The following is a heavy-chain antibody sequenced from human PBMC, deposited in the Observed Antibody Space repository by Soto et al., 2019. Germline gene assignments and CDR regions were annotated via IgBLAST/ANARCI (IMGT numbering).Heavy chain of an antibody. V-gene: IGHV3-21*01. D-gene: IGHD5-12*01. CDR3: ARTATSDAFDI. Sequence: GGSLRLCCAASGSTFSSYSMNWVRQAPGKGLEWVSSISSSSAYIYYADSVKGRFTISRDNAKNSLYLQMNSLRAEDTAVYYCARTATSDAFDIWGQGTMVTVSS. CDR1: GSTFSSYS. J-gene: IGHJ3*02. CDR2: ISSSSAYI.